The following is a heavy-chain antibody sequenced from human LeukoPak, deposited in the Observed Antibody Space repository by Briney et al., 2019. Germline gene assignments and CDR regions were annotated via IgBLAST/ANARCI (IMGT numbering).Heavy chain of an antibody. Sequence: GGSLRLSCAASGFPFSSYTMNWVRKAPEKGLEWVSSISSSSSYIYYADSVKGLFPISRDNAKNSLYLQMSSLRAEDTAVYYCARDSRLNYWGQGTLVTVSS. CDR1: GFPFSSYT. D-gene: IGHD3-16*01. J-gene: IGHJ4*02. CDR2: ISSSSSYI. CDR3: ARDSRLNY. V-gene: IGHV3-21*01.